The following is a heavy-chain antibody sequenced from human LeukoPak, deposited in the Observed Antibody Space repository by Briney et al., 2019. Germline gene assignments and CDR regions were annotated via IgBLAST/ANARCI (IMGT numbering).Heavy chain of an antibody. J-gene: IGHJ4*02. D-gene: IGHD3-9*01. Sequence: GGSLRLSCAASGFNFNVYSMNWVRQAPGKGLEWISYITSNLVTIHYADSVRGRFTISRDNAQNSLYLHMNSLRVEDTAVYLCARSTDWYADYWGQGTRVTVSS. CDR2: ITSNLVTI. V-gene: IGHV3-48*01. CDR3: ARSTDWYADY. CDR1: GFNFNVYS.